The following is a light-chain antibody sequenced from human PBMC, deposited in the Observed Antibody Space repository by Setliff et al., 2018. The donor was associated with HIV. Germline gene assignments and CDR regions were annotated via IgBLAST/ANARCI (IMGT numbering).Light chain of an antibody. V-gene: IGLV2-11*01. CDR3: SSYTSSSTEV. Sequence: QSALAQPRSVSGSPGQSVTISCTGSSSDVGAYNYVSWYQQHPGKAPKLMIYDVTKRPSGVPDRFSGSKSGNTASLTISGLQAEDEADYYCSSYTSSSTEVFGTGTKVTVL. J-gene: IGLJ1*01. CDR1: SSDVGAYNY. CDR2: DVT.